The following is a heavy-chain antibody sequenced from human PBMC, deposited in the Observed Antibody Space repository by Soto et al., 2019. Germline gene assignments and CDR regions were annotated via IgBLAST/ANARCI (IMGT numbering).Heavy chain of an antibody. D-gene: IGHD6-19*01. CDR2: ISSSGSST. Sequence: QVQLVESGGGLVKPGGSLRLSCAASGLTFSDYYMSWIRQAPGKGLEWVSYISSSGSSTYYVDSVKGRFTISRDNAKNSLYLQMNSLRAEATAVYYCASHTGYSSGWAFDYWGQGTLVTISS. CDR3: ASHTGYSSGWAFDY. J-gene: IGHJ4*02. V-gene: IGHV3-11*01. CDR1: GLTFSDYY.